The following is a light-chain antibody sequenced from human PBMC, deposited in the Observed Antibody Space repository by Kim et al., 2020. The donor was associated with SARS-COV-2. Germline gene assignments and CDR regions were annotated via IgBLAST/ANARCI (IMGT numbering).Light chain of an antibody. J-gene: IGKJ2*01. CDR1: RSCNSNY. CDR3: QQYVSSPT. Sequence: SLLPGQPAPPSRRASRSCNSNYLAWYQQKPGQAPRLLIYGESNRATGIPDRFSGSGSGTDFTLTISRLEPEDFAVYYCQQYVSSPTFGQGTKLEI. CDR2: GES. V-gene: IGKV3-20*01.